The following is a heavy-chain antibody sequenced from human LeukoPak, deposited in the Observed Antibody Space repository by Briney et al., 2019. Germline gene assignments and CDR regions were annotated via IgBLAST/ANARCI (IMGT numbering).Heavy chain of an antibody. Sequence: ASVKDSCKASGYILTDYYMHWVRQAPGQGLEWMGWINPNSGDTNYAQKSQGRVTMTRDTSISTVYMELRRLRYDDTAAYYCARGPLEYCSGGTCYSGRNWFDPWGQGTLVTVSS. V-gene: IGHV1-2*02. CDR3: ARGPLEYCSGGTCYSGRNWFDP. CDR2: INPNSGDT. J-gene: IGHJ5*02. CDR1: GYILTDYY. D-gene: IGHD2-15*01.